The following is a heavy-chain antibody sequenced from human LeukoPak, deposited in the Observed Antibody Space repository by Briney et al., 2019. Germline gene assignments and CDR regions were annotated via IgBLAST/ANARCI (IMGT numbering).Heavy chain of an antibody. Sequence: SEALSLTCTVSGGSISSGGYYWSWIRQHPGKGLEWIGFLYYSGSTYYNPSLKSRVTISVDTSKNQFSLRLSSVTAADTAVYHCARDTAAAPTPYYYYGMDVWGQGTTVTVSS. V-gene: IGHV4-31*03. CDR1: GGSISSGGYY. D-gene: IGHD6-13*01. J-gene: IGHJ6*02. CDR2: LYYSGST. CDR3: ARDTAAAPTPYYYYGMDV.